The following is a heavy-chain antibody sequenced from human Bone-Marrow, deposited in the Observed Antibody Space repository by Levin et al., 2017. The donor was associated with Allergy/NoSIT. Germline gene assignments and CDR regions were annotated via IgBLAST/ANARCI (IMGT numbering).Heavy chain of an antibody. CDR2: IYQSGST. Sequence: SETLSLTCAVSGYSISRGNYWGWIRQPPGKGLEWIGSIYQSGSTYYNPSLKSRVTISVDTSKNQFSLKLNSVTAADTAVYYCARGSGPTTYCEFWGGYVSNWFDPRGQGTLVTVSS. J-gene: IGHJ5*02. CDR1: GYSISRGNY. CDR3: ARGSGPTTYCEFWGGYVSNWFDP. V-gene: IGHV4-38-2*01. D-gene: IGHD3-3*01.